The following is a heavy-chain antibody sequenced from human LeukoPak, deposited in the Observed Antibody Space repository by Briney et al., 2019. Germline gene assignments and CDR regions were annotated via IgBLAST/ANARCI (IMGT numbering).Heavy chain of an antibody. J-gene: IGHJ2*01. V-gene: IGHV3-53*01. CDR3: ARGPPDSEYYYGSGSYYKTWYFDL. Sequence: GGSLRLSCAASGFTVSSNYMSWVRQAPGKGLEWVSVIYSGGSTYYTDSVKGRFTISRDNSKNTLYLQMNSLRAEDTAVYYCARGPPDSEYYYGSGSYYKTWYFDLWGRGTLVTVSS. D-gene: IGHD3-10*01. CDR1: GFTVSSNY. CDR2: IYSGGST.